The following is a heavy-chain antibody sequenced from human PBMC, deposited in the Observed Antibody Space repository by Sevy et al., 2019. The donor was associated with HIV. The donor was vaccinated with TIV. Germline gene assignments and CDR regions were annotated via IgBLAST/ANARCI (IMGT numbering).Heavy chain of an antibody. Sequence: GESLKISCKGSGYRFTDYWIAWVRQRPGKGLEWMGILYPGDSDTIYSPSFRGRVPIPVDKSNTTAYVEWSPLKASDPDRNDCARGARGTLPSYYYYGWDIWGQGTTVTVSS. J-gene: IGHJ6*02. CDR2: LYPGDSDT. V-gene: IGHV5-51*01. CDR3: ARGARGTLPSYYYYGWDI. CDR1: GYRFTDYW.